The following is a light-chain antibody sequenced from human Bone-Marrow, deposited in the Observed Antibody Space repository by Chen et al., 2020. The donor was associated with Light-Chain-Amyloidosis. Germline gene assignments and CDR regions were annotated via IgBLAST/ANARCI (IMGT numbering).Light chain of an antibody. Sequence: SALTQPAPVSGSPGPSVTISFTGTCSDVGGDNHVSWYQQHPDKAPKLMIYEVTNRPSWVPDRFSGSKSDNTASLTISGLQTEDEADYCCSSYTITNTLVFGSGTRVTVL. CDR1: CSDVGGDNH. J-gene: IGLJ1*01. CDR2: EVT. V-gene: IGLV2-14*01. CDR3: SSYTITNTLV.